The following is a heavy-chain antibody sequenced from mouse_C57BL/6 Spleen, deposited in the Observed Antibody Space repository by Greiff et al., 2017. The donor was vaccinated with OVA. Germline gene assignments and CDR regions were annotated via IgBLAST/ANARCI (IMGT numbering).Heavy chain of an antibody. D-gene: IGHD1-1*01. CDR2: IYPGDGDT. V-gene: IGHV1-82*01. CDR1: GYAFSSSW. Sequence: VQLQEPGPELVKPGASVKISCKASGYAFSSSWMNWVKQRPGKGLEWIGRIYPGDGDTNYNGKFKGKATLTVDTSSSTAYMQLSSLTSEDSAVYFGARGGSGPNWYFDVWGKGTTVTVSS. CDR3: ARGGSGPNWYFDV. J-gene: IGHJ1*03.